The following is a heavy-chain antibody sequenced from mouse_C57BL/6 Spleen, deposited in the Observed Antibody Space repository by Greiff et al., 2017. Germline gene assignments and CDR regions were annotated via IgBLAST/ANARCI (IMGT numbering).Heavy chain of an antibody. J-gene: IGHJ1*03. CDR3: AREELLRSAGYFDG. CDR2: IYPGSGST. CDR1: GYTFTSYW. D-gene: IGHD1-1*01. V-gene: IGHV1-55*01. Sequence: QVQLQQPGAELVKPGASVKMSCKASGYTFTSYWITWVKQRPGQGLEWIGDIYPGSGSTNYNEKFKSKATLTVDTSSSTAYMQSSSLSSEDSAVYYGAREELLRSAGYFDGWGTGTTVTVSS.